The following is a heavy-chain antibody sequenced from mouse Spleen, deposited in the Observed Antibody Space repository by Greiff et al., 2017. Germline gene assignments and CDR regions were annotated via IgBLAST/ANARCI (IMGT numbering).Heavy chain of an antibody. CDR3: ARRITTVVASNWNFDV. J-gene: IGHJ1*03. V-gene: IGHV5-17*01. Sequence: EVMLVESGGGLVKPGGSLKLSCAASGFTFSDYGMHWVRQAPEKGLEWVAYISSGSSTIYYADTVKGRFTISRDNAKNTLFLQMTSLRSEDTAMYYCARRITTVVASNWNFDVWGTGTTVTVSS. D-gene: IGHD1-1*01. CDR1: GFTFSDYG. CDR2: ISSGSSTI.